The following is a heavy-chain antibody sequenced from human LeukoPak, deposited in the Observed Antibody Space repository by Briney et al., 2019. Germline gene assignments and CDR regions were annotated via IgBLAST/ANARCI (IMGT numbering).Heavy chain of an antibody. D-gene: IGHD2-2*01. CDR1: GGSFSDYL. CDR3: ARAGGIVVVPAAAPFDY. J-gene: IGHJ4*02. V-gene: IGHV4-34*01. CDR2: INHSGST. Sequence: SETLSLTCAVYGGSFSDYLWNWIRQPPGKGLEWIGEINHSGSTNYNPSLKSRVTISVDRSKNQFSLKLSSVTAADTAVYYCARAGGIVVVPAAAPFDYWGQGTLVTVSS.